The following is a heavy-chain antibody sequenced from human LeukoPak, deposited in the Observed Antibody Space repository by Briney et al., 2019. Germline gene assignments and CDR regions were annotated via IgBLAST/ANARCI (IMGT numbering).Heavy chain of an antibody. CDR3: ARGGDYYDSSAAGFDY. CDR2: INPNSGGT. J-gene: IGHJ4*02. V-gene: IGHV1-2*02. D-gene: IGHD3-22*01. Sequence: ASVKVSCKASGYTFTGYYMHWVRQAPGQGLEWMEWINPNSGGTNYAQKFQGRVTMTRDTSISTAYMELSRLRSDDTAAYYCARGGDYYDSSAAGFDYWGQGTLVTVSS. CDR1: GYTFTGYY.